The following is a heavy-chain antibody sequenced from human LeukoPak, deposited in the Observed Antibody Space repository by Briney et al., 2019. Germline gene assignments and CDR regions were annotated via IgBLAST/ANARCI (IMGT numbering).Heavy chain of an antibody. D-gene: IGHD2-8*01. V-gene: IGHV3-30-3*01. J-gene: IGHJ4*02. CDR3: ASEEMATLLFDY. CDR2: ISYDGSNK. CDR1: GFTFSSYA. Sequence: GGSLRLSCAASGFTFSSYAMHWVRQAPGKGLEWVAVISYDGSNKYYADSVKGRFTISRDNSKNTLYLQMNSLRAEDTAVYYCASEEMATLLFDYWGQGTLVTVSS.